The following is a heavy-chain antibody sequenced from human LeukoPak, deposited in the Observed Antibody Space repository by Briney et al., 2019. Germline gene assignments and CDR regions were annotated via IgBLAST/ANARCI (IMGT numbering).Heavy chain of an antibody. J-gene: IGHJ4*02. CDR2: INPNSGGT. Sequence: ASVKVSCKASGYTFTGYYMHWVRQAPGQGLEWMGWINPNSGGTNYAQKFQGRVTMTSDTSISTAYMQLSILRSDDTAVYHCARGRDSAYYYSFDYWGQGTLVTVSS. D-gene: IGHD3-22*01. CDR1: GYTFTGYY. V-gene: IGHV1-2*02. CDR3: ARGRDSAYYYSFDY.